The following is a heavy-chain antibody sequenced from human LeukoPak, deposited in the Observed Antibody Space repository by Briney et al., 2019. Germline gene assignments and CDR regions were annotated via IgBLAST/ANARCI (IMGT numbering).Heavy chain of an antibody. D-gene: IGHD5-24*01. J-gene: IGHJ3*02. CDR2: ISSSGSTI. V-gene: IGHV3-48*03. Sequence: SGGSLRLSCAASGFTFSSYEMNWVRQAPGKGLEWVSYISSSGSTIYYADSVKGRFTISRDNAKNSLYLQMNSLRAEDTAVYYCARGRRDLDAFDIWGQGTMVTVSS. CDR3: ARGRRDLDAFDI. CDR1: GFTFSSYE.